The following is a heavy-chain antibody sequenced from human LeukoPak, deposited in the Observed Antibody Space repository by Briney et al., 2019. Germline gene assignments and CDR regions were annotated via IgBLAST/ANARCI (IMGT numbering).Heavy chain of an antibody. CDR1: GFIFSSYD. CDR3: AKAAVDYYDSSAYYYFDS. D-gene: IGHD3-22*01. CDR2: IRYDGSNK. J-gene: IGHJ4*02. V-gene: IGHV3-30*02. Sequence: PGGSLRLSCAASGFIFSSYDMHWVRQAPGKGLEWVAFIRYDGSNKYYADSVKGRYTISRDNSKNTLYLQMNSLRAEDTAIYYCAKAAVDYYDSSAYYYFDSWGQGTLVTVSS.